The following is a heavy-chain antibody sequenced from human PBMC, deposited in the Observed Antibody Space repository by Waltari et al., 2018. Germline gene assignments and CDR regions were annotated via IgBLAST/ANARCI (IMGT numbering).Heavy chain of an antibody. J-gene: IGHJ6*02. CDR2: IVVGSGNT. V-gene: IGHV1-58*01. Sequence: QMQLVQSGPEVKKPGTSVKVSCKASGFTFTSSAVQWVRQARGQRLEWIGWIVVGSGNTNYAQKFQERVTITRDMSTSTAYMGLSSLRSEYTAVYYCAASVWYQLLSFDGMDVWGQGTTVTVSS. CDR1: GFTFTSSA. D-gene: IGHD2-2*01. CDR3: AASVWYQLLSFDGMDV.